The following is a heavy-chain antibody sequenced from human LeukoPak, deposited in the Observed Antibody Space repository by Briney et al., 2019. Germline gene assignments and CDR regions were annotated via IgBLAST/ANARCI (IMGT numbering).Heavy chain of an antibody. CDR3: STLTSRGLSDS. J-gene: IGHJ4*02. CDR2: IKSKADGETI. Sequence: PGGSLRLSCAASGFTFTNAWMNWVRQAPGKGLEWVGRIKSKADGETIDYAAPVKGRFTFSRDDSKNMLYLQMNSLKSEDAAVYYCSTLTSRGLSDSWGQGTLVTVSS. D-gene: IGHD1-20*01. V-gene: IGHV3-15*07. CDR1: GFTFTNAW.